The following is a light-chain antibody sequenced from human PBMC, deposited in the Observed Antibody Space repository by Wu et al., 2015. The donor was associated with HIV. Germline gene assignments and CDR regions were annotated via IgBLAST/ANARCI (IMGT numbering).Light chain of an antibody. V-gene: IGKV3-15*01. CDR1: QSVNSN. CDR2: GAS. Sequence: EIVMTQSPATLSVSPGERAILFCRASQSVNSNLAWYQQKPGQSPRLLIYGASTRATDIPARFSGSGSETEFTLTIDTLESEDFAVYYCQHYNNWPPWTFGPGTKVEI. J-gene: IGKJ1*01. CDR3: QHYNNWPPWT.